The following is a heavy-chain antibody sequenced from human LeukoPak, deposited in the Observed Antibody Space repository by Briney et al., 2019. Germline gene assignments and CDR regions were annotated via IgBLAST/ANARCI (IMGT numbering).Heavy chain of an antibody. Sequence: GGSLRLSCAASGFTFSSYAMSWVRQAPGKGLEWVSTVSGNAGTTYYAESVMGRFTISRDNSKNTLYRQMNSLRAEDTAVYYCAKGDTSGDYFTPDYWGQGTLATVSS. J-gene: IGHJ4*02. D-gene: IGHD3-22*01. CDR1: GFTFSSYA. CDR2: VSGNAGTT. CDR3: AKGDTSGDYFTPDY. V-gene: IGHV3-23*01.